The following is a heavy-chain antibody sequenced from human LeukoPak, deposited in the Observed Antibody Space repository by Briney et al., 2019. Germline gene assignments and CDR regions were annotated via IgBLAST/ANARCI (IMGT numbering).Heavy chain of an antibody. J-gene: IGHJ4*02. V-gene: IGHV1-24*01. CDR1: GYTLTELS. CDR2: FDPEDGET. D-gene: IGHD1-26*01. CDR3: ATSSYSGSYYPFDY. Sequence: ASVKVSCKVFGYTLTELSMHWVRQAPGKGLEWMGGFDPEDGETIYAQKFQGRVTMTEDTSTDTAYMELSSLRSEDTAVYYCATSSYSGSYYPFDYWGQGTLVTVSS.